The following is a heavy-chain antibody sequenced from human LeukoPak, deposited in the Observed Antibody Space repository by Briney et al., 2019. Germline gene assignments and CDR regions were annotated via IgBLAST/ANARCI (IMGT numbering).Heavy chain of an antibody. V-gene: IGHV1-24*01. CDR2: HDPEEGKT. J-gene: IGHJ4*02. CDR1: GYTFTGYY. CDR3: VTMKQDRFDSRGPFDF. D-gene: IGHD3-22*01. Sequence: GASVKVSCKASGYTFTGYYMHWVRQAPGKGPEWMGGHDPEEGKTIYAQKFQDRLTMTEDTSTDTAYMQLGSLRSADTALYFCVTMKQDRFDSRGPFDFWGQGSLVIVSS.